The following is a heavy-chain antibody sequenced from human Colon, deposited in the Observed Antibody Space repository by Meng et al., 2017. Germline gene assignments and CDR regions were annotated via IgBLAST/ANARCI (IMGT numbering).Heavy chain of an antibody. V-gene: IGHV1-18*01. J-gene: IGHJ4*02. CDR2: ISACNGNT. Sequence: ASVKVSCKASGYTFTSYGISWVRQAPGQGLEWMGWISACNGNTNYAQKLQGRVTMTTDTSTSTAYMELRSLRSDDTAVYYCARYDSSGYYFSRKYYFDYWGQGTLVTVSS. CDR1: GYTFTSYG. D-gene: IGHD3-22*01. CDR3: ARYDSSGYYFSRKYYFDY.